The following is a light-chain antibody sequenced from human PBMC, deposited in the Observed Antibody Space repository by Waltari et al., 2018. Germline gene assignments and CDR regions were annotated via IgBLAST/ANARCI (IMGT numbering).Light chain of an antibody. CDR2: LAS. V-gene: IGKV2-28*01. J-gene: IGKJ3*01. CDR3: MQVIRTPVT. Sequence: DIVMTQSPLSLPVTPGEPASISCRSSESLLHSSGYYFLDWYLQKPGQSPQLLIHLASTRASGVPDRFSGSGSGTDFTLKISRVEAEDVGVYYCMQVIRTPVTFGPGTRVDIK. CDR1: ESLLHSSGYYF.